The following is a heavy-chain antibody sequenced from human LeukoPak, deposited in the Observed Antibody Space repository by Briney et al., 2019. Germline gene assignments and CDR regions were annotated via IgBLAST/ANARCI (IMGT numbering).Heavy chain of an antibody. V-gene: IGHV3-20*04. J-gene: IGHJ4*02. D-gene: IGHD2-2*01. CDR3: ARTPSGYQRLYYFDY. Sequence: GGSLRLSCAASGFTFDDYGMSWVRQPPGKGLEWVSGINWNGGSTRYADSVKGRFTISRDNAKHSLYLQMNSLRAEDTALYYCARTPSGYQRLYYFDYWGQGTLVTVSS. CDR2: INWNGGST. CDR1: GFTFDDYG.